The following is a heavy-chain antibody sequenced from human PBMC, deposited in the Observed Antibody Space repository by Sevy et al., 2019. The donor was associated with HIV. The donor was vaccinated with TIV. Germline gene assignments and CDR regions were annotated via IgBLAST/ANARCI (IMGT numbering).Heavy chain of an antibody. CDR1: GFTFSRYA. Sequence: GGSLRLSCAASGFTFSRYALHWVRQAPGKGLEWVAVISYDGSNKYSADSVKGRFTISRDNSKNTLNLQMNSLRGEDTAVYYCARITQGATIFSGMDVWGQGTTVTVSS. J-gene: IGHJ6*02. CDR2: ISYDGSNK. CDR3: ARITQGATIFSGMDV. D-gene: IGHD3-9*01. V-gene: IGHV3-30*04.